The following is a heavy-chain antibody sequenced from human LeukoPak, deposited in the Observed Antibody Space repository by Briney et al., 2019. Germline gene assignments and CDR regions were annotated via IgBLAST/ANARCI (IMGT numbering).Heavy chain of an antibody. D-gene: IGHD1-26*01. V-gene: IGHV3-23*01. J-gene: IGHJ4*02. CDR1: GFTFSSYA. CDR3: AREPIYGLNFDY. Sequence: GGSLRLSCAASGFTFSSYAMSWVRQAPGKGLEWVSIIYSPGGTYYADSVKGRFTISRDNANKSLYLQLNSLRAEDTAVYFCAREPIYGLNFDYWGQGTLVTVSS. CDR2: IYSPGGT.